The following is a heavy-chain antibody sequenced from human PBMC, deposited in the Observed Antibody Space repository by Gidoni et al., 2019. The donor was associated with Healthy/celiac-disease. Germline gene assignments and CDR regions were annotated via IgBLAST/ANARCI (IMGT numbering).Heavy chain of an antibody. CDR1: GFTFSRYW. D-gene: IGHD2-21*01. J-gene: IGHJ4*02. V-gene: IGHV3-74*01. CDR3: ARGGKGAYCGGDCYYGY. Sequence: EVQLVESGGGLVQPGGSLRLSCAASGFTFSRYWMHWVRQAPGKGLVWVSRINSDGSSTRYADSVKGRFTISRDNAKNTLYLQMNSLGAEDTAVYYCARGGKGAYCGGDCYYGYWGQGTLVTVSS. CDR2: INSDGSST.